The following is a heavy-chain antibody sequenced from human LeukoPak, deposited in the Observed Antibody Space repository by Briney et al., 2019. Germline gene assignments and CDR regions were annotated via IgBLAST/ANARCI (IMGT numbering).Heavy chain of an antibody. V-gene: IGHV3-21*04. D-gene: IGHD3-22*01. CDR3: ATEYSSSGYPDWFDP. CDR2: ISSSSSYI. J-gene: IGHJ5*02. CDR1: GFTYSSYS. Sequence: GGSLRLSCAASGFTYSSYSMNWVLQAPGKGLEWVSSISSSSSYIYYADSVKGRFTISRDNAKNSLYLQMNSLRAEDTAVYYCATEYSSSGYPDWFDPWGQGTLVTVSS.